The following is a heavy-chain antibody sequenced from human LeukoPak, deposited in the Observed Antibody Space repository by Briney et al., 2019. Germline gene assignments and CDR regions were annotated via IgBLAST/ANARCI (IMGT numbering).Heavy chain of an antibody. Sequence: GGSLRLSCAASGFTFSSYGMHWVRQAPGKGLEWVAFIRYDGSNKYYADPVKGRFTISRDNSKNTLYLQMNSLRAEDTAVYYCAKLGVPSKSQYYGMDVWGQGTTVTVSS. D-gene: IGHD3-3*01. CDR1: GFTFSSYG. V-gene: IGHV3-30*02. J-gene: IGHJ6*02. CDR2: IRYDGSNK. CDR3: AKLGVPSKSQYYGMDV.